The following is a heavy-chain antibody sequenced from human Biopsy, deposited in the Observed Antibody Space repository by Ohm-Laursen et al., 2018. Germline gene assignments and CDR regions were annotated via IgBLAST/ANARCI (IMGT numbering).Heavy chain of an antibody. Sequence: GTLSLTWAVSGGSIKSYYWNWIRQSPGKGLEWIGFIYYTGHTNYNPSLKGRATISVDTSKNQFSLKVIPVTAADTAVYYCARLTGDPSYWGQGILVTVSS. V-gene: IGHV4-59*01. J-gene: IGHJ4*02. D-gene: IGHD7-27*01. CDR3: ARLTGDPSY. CDR2: IYYTGHT. CDR1: GGSIKSYY.